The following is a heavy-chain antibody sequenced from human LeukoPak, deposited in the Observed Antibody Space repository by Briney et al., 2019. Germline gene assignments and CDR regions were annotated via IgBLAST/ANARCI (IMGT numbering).Heavy chain of an antibody. D-gene: IGHD5-24*01. CDR3: ARVAGYNYLDY. J-gene: IGHJ4*02. V-gene: IGHV4-59*01. CDR2: IYYSGST. Sequence: PSETLSLTCSVSGGSISSYYWSWIRQPPGKGLEWIGYIYYSGSTNYNPSLKSRVTISVDTSKNQFSLKLSSLTAADTAVYYCARVAGYNYLDYWGQGALVTVSS. CDR1: GGSISSYY.